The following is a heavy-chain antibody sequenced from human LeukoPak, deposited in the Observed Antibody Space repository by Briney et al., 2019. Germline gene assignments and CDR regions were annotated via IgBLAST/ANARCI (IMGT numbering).Heavy chain of an antibody. V-gene: IGHV3-53*01. CDR2: IYSGGST. CDR1: GFTFSTYA. D-gene: IGHD5-18*01. J-gene: IGHJ6*02. CDR3: ARSRGYSYGYFGYYYGMDV. Sequence: GGSLRPSCAASGFTFSTYAMSWVRKAPGKGLEWASVIYSGGSTYYADSVKGRFTISRDNSKNTLYLQMNSLRAEDTAVYYCARSRGYSYGYFGYYYGMDVWGQGTTVTVSS.